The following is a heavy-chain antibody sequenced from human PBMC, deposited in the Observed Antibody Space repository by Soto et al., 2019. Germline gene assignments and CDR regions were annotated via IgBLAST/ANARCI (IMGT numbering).Heavy chain of an antibody. J-gene: IGHJ4*02. CDR2: ISRDSSDI. CDR3: ARGGPGGAADV. D-gene: IGHD6-25*01. V-gene: IGHV3-48*02. CDR1: RFTFSAYH. Sequence: EVQLVESGGGLVQPGGSLRLSCAASRFTFSAYHMNWFRQAPGKGLEWVSYISRDSSDIYYADSVKGRFTISRDNVENSHYLQMNSLRDEDTAIYFCARGGPGGAADVWGQGTLVTVSS.